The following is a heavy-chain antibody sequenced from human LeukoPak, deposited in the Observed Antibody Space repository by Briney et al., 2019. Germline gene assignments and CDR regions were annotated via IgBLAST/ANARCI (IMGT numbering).Heavy chain of an antibody. Sequence: ASVKVSCKASGYTFTSYYMHWVRQAPGQGLEWMGIINPSGGSTSYAQKFQGRVTMTRDTSTSTAYMELSRLRSDDTAVYYCASGYDSASYFDYWGQGTLVTVSS. J-gene: IGHJ4*02. V-gene: IGHV1-46*01. CDR2: INPSGGST. D-gene: IGHD5-12*01. CDR3: ASGYDSASYFDY. CDR1: GYTFTSYY.